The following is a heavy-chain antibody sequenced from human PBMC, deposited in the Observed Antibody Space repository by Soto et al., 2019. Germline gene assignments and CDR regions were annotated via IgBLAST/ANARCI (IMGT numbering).Heavy chain of an antibody. CDR3: ARQDGNSSGWYGLRVYYFDY. CDR1: GGSISSSSYY. Sequence: QLQLQESGPGLVKPSETLSLTCTVSGGSISSSSYYWGWIRQPPGKGLEWFGCIYYSGSTYYNPSLKSRVTISVDTAKNQFSLKLSAVTAADTAVYYCARQDGNSSGWYGLRVYYFDYWGQGTLVTVSS. J-gene: IGHJ4*02. CDR2: IYYSGST. V-gene: IGHV4-39*01. D-gene: IGHD6-19*01.